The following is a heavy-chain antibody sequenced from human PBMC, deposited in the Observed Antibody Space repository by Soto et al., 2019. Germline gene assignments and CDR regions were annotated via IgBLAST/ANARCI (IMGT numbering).Heavy chain of an antibody. D-gene: IGHD1-26*01. CDR2: ISAYNGNT. V-gene: IGHV1-18*01. Sequence: GASVKVSCKASGYTFTSYGISWVRQAPGQGLEWMGWISAYNGNTNYAQKLQGRVTMTTDTSTSTAYMELRSLRSDDTAVYYCARGDRATNYYYGMDVWGQGTTVTVSS. CDR3: ARGDRATNYYYGMDV. CDR1: GYTFTSYG. J-gene: IGHJ6*02.